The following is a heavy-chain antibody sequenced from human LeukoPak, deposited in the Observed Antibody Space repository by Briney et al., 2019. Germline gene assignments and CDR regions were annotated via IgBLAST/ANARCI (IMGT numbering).Heavy chain of an antibody. CDR1: GFTFGDYA. D-gene: IGHD2-21*01. CDR2: IKPKTDGETT. J-gene: IGHJ4*02. Sequence: GALRLSCTASGFTFGDYAMSWIRQAPGKGLEWVGRIKPKTDGETTEYAAPVKGRFSISRDDSKNMLYLQMNSLKTEDTAVYYCITPLPYSAQGGQGTLVTVSS. V-gene: IGHV3-15*01. CDR3: ITPLPYSAQ.